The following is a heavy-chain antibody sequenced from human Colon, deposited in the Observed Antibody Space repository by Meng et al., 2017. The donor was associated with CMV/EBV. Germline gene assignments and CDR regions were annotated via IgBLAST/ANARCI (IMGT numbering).Heavy chain of an antibody. J-gene: IGHJ6*02. CDR1: GFTFGDYA. CDR3: ARSYHYGLDV. V-gene: IGHV3-69-1*01. D-gene: IGHD3-16*02. CDR2: ISNINYI. Sequence: GGSLRLSCTASGFTFGDYAMSWVRQAPGKGLEWVSSISNINYIYQANSVKGRFTISIDNAKNSLSLLMNSLRPEDTAVYYCARSYHYGLDVWGQGTTVTVSS.